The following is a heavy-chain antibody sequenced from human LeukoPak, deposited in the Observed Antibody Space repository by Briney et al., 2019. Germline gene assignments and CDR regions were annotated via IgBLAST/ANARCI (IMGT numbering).Heavy chain of an antibody. CDR1: GFTFSTYA. Sequence: QPGGSLRLSCAASGFTFSTYAMSWVRRAPGKGLEWVSSPSGSGDATYHAESVKGRFTMSRDNSENMVYLQMNSLRAEDTAVYYCAKGGPQLYYDSSGYYFLDYWGQGTLVTVSS. D-gene: IGHD3-22*01. CDR3: AKGGPQLYYDSSGYYFLDY. CDR2: PSGSGDAT. V-gene: IGHV3-23*01. J-gene: IGHJ4*02.